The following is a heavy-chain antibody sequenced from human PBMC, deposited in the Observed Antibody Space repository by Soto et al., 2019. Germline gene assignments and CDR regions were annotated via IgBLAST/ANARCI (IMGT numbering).Heavy chain of an antibody. Sequence: SETLSLTCAVSGGSISSSNWWSWVRQPPGKGLEWIGETYHSGSTNYNPSLKSRVTISVDKSKNQFSLKLSSVTAADTAVYYCARAPGYDILTGYKSLAYYYGMDVWGQGTTVTVSS. V-gene: IGHV4-4*02. CDR3: ARAPGYDILTGYKSLAYYYGMDV. CDR2: TYHSGST. CDR1: GGSISSSNW. D-gene: IGHD3-9*01. J-gene: IGHJ6*02.